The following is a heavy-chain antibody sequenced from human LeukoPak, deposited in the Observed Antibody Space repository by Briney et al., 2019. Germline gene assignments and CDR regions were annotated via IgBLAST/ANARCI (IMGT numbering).Heavy chain of an antibody. V-gene: IGHV3-7*03. J-gene: IGHJ6*02. CDR1: GFTLSNHW. CDR2: VNRDGSET. Sequence: GGSLRLSCATSGFTLSNHWMTWVRQVPGRGPEWVANVNRDGSETYYLDSVKGRFTISKDNAKNSLYLQMNSLRAEDTALYHCARNNGMDVWGQGTTVIVSS. CDR3: ARNNGMDV.